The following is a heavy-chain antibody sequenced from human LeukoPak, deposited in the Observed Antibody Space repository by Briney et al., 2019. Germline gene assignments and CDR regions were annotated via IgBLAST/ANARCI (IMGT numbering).Heavy chain of an antibody. CDR1: GFTFSVYA. J-gene: IGHJ4*02. Sequence: PGGSLRPSCAASGFTFSVYAMTWVRQAPGKGLEWVSTIRVSGGGATYYADSVQGRFTISRDNSKNTLYLQMSSLRVEDTAVYYCAKPTGTGVAKWYFDSWGQGTLVTVSS. CDR3: AKPTGTGVAKWYFDS. CDR2: IRVSGGGAT. V-gene: IGHV3-23*01. D-gene: IGHD3-10*01.